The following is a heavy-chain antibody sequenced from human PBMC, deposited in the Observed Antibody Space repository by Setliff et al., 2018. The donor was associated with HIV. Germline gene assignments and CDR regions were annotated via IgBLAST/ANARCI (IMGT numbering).Heavy chain of an antibody. V-gene: IGHV4-59*08. J-gene: IGHJ6*03. CDR1: SDSIRFYY. CDR2: VYYTGST. D-gene: IGHD3-10*01. CDR3: ARVGASGVPSTMDYYYYYMDV. Sequence: PSETLSLTCTVSSDSIRFYYWTWIRQPPGKGLEWIGNVYYTGSTNYNPSLKSRVTILIDPSKNQFSLRLRSVTAADTAIYYCARVGASGVPSTMDYYYYYMDVWGKGTTVTVSS.